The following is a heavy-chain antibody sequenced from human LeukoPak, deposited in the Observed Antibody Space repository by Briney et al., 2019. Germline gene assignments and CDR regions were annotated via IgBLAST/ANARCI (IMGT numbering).Heavy chain of an antibody. J-gene: IGHJ4*02. Sequence: GGSLRLSCAASGFTFTSDWMSWVRQAPGKGLEWVSSISSSSSYIYYADSVKGRFTISRDNAKNSLYLQMNSLRAEDTAVYYCARDPSSGWLYYFDYWGQGTLVTVSS. CDR3: ARDPSSGWLYYFDY. CDR2: ISSSSSYI. V-gene: IGHV3-21*01. CDR1: GFTFTSDW. D-gene: IGHD6-19*01.